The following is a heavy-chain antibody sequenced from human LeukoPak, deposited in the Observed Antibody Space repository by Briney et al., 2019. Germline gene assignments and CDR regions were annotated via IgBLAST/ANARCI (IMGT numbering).Heavy chain of an antibody. CDR3: AKEAGDWFDP. V-gene: IGHV3-9*01. D-gene: IGHD3-10*01. CDR1: GFTFSGSA. Sequence: GGSLRLSCAASGFTFSGSAMHWVRQASGKGLEWVSGIGWNSVDIGYADSVRGRFTISRDNAKNSLYLQMNSLRAEDTALYYCAKEAGDWFDPWGQGTLVTVSS. CDR2: IGWNSVDI. J-gene: IGHJ5*02.